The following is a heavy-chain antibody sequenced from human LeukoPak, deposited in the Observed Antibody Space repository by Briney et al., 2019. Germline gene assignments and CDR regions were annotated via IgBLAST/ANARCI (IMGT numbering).Heavy chain of an antibody. D-gene: IGHD3-22*01. CDR1: GASISSSY. CDR3: VRGNYDNRGYSNAFDI. Sequence: SETLSLTCTVSGASISSSYWSWVRQPPGKRLEWIGFIYYNGNTNSNPSLKSRVTISVDTSKNQFSLKLTSVTAADTAVYYCVRGNYDNRGYSNAFDIWGQGAMVTVSS. CDR2: IYYNGNT. J-gene: IGHJ3*02. V-gene: IGHV4-59*01.